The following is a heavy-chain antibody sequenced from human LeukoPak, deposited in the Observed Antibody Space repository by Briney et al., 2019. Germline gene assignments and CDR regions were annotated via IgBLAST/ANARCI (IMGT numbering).Heavy chain of an antibody. CDR1: GFTFSSYW. CDR2: INTDGSTT. CDR3: ARDPYDNSWGLCYFDY. D-gene: IGHD3-22*01. J-gene: IGHJ4*02. Sequence: PGGSLRLSCAASGFTFSSYWMHWVRQAPGKGLVWVSRINTDGSTTSYADSVKGRFTISRDNAKNTLYLQMNSLRAEDTAVYYCARDPYDNSWGLCYFDYWGQGNLVTVSS. V-gene: IGHV3-74*01.